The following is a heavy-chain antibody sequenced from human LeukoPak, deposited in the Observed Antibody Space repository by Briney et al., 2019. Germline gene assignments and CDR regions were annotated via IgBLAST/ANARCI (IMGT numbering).Heavy chain of an antibody. CDR2: IRSKAYGGTT. Sequence: GGSLRLSCTASGFTFGDYAMSWFRQAPGKGLEWVGFIRSKAYGGTTEYAASVEGRFTISRDDSKSIAYLQMNSLKTEDTAVYYCTRDPSQYYYYYGMDVWGQGTTVTVSS. V-gene: IGHV3-49*03. J-gene: IGHJ6*02. CDR1: GFTFGDYA. CDR3: TRDPSQYYYYYGMDV.